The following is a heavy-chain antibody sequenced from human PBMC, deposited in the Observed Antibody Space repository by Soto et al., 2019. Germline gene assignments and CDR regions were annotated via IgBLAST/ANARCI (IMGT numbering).Heavy chain of an antibody. Sequence: ASVKVSCKASGYTFSSHGITWVRQAPGQGLEWMGWISAYNGGTNYGQKFQGRVTMTTDTSTSTAYMELRSLRSDDTAVYYCARDGMRPVWSMAYFYYYMDVWGKGTTVTVSS. J-gene: IGHJ6*03. CDR2: ISAYNGGT. D-gene: IGHD3-16*01. V-gene: IGHV1-18*01. CDR3: ARDGMRPVWSMAYFYYYMDV. CDR1: GYTFSSHG.